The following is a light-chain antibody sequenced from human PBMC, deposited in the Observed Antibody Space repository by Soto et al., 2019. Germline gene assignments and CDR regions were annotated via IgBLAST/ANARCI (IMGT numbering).Light chain of an antibody. CDR3: HQYNSYSSFT. CDR2: DAS. Sequence: DIQMTQSPSTLSASVGDRVTITCRASQSISSWLAWYQQKPGKAPKVLIYDASSLESGVPSRFSGSGSGTEFTLTISSLQPDDFATYYCHQYNSYSSFTFGQGTKVDIK. J-gene: IGKJ2*01. CDR1: QSISSW. V-gene: IGKV1-5*01.